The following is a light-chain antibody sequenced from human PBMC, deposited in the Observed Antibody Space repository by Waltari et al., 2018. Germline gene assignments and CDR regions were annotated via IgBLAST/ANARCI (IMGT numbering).Light chain of an antibody. J-gene: IGLJ1*01. CDR1: KSEDKY. Sequence: SYDLTQPPSVSVSPGQTANITCSGDKSEDKYVCWYQQKTGQSPVLGIYKDKQRPSGIPERFSGSNSGNTATLTISGAQATDEADYYCQAWHSSHALFGTGTQVTVL. CDR2: KDK. CDR3: QAWHSSHAL. V-gene: IGLV3-1*01.